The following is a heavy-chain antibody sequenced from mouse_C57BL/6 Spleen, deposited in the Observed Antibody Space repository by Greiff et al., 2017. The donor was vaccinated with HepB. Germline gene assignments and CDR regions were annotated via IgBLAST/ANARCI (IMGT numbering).Heavy chain of an antibody. V-gene: IGHV1-62-2*01. CDR1: GYTFTEYT. D-gene: IGHD2-4*01. J-gene: IGHJ3*01. Sequence: QVQLKQSGAELVKPGASVKLSCKASGYTFTEYTIHWVKQRSGQGLEWIGWFYPGSGSIKYNEKFKDKATLTADKSSSTVSMELSRLTSDDSAVYFCARHEEVPYDYDGAWFAYWGQGTLVTVSA. CDR2: FYPGSGSI. CDR3: ARHEEVPYDYDGAWFAY.